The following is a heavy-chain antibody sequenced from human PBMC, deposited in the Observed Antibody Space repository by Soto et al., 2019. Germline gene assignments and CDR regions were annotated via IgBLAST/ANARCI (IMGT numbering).Heavy chain of an antibody. D-gene: IGHD3-10*01. V-gene: IGHV3-23*01. CDR3: AKDIRYASGRVGFDY. J-gene: IGHJ4*02. CDR1: GFTFSSFA. CDR2: ITGSGGST. Sequence: GGSLRLSCAASGFTFSSFAMSWVRQAPGKGLEWVSAITGSGGSTYSADSVKGRFTISRDNSKNTLYLQMNSLTAEDTAVYYCAKDIRYASGRVGFDYWGQGTLVTVSS.